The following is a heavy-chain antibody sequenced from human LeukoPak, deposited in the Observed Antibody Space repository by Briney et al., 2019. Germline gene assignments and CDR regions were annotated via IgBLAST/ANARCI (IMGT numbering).Heavy chain of an antibody. CDR3: ARVKATIFGEMEGDYFDY. D-gene: IGHD3-3*01. Sequence: NGNTNYAQKLQGRVTMTTDTSTSTAYMELRSLRSDDTAVYYCARVKATIFGEMEGDYFDYWGQGILVTVSS. V-gene: IGHV1-18*01. CDR2: NGNT. J-gene: IGHJ4*02.